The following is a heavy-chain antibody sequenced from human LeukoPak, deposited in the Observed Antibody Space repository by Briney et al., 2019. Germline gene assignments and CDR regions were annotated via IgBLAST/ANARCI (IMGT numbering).Heavy chain of an antibody. J-gene: IGHJ4*02. Sequence: PGGSLRLSCAASGFTFSSYAMHWVRRAPGKGLEWVAVISYDGSNKYYADSVKGRFTISRDNSKNTLYLQMNSLRAEDTAVYYCARGPFDWLWDYWGQGTLVTVSS. CDR1: GFTFSSYA. CDR2: ISYDGSNK. CDR3: ARGPFDWLWDY. D-gene: IGHD3-9*01. V-gene: IGHV3-30*04.